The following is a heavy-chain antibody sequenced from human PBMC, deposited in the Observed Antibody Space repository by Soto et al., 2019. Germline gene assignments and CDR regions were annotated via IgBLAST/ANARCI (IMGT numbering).Heavy chain of an antibody. D-gene: IGHD5-18*01. CDR1: GGSISSGGYY. V-gene: IGHV4-31*02. Sequence: SGGSISSGGYYWSWIRQHPGKGLEWIGYIYYSGSTYYNPSLKSRVTISVDTSKNQFSLKLSSVTAADTAVYYCARDHDTAMTYWGQGTLVTVSS. J-gene: IGHJ4*02. CDR2: IYYSGST. CDR3: ARDHDTAMTY.